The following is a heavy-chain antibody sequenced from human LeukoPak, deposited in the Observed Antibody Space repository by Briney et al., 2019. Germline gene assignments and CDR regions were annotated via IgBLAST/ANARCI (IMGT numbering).Heavy chain of an antibody. CDR3: AKDRSGSYGVRGYFDY. J-gene: IGHJ4*02. Sequence: PGGSLRLSCAVSGFTFSSYGMHWVRQAPGKGLEWMAVISYDGTNKYYADSVKGRFTISRDNSKNTLYLQMNSLRAEDTAVYYCAKDRSGSYGVRGYFDYWGQGNLVTVSS. V-gene: IGHV3-30*18. CDR2: ISYDGTNK. CDR1: GFTFSSYG. D-gene: IGHD1-26*01.